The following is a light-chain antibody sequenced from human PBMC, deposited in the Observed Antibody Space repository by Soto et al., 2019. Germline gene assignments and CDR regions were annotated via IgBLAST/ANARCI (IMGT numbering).Light chain of an antibody. CDR2: LAS. CDR1: QAVNTS. Sequence: DIVLTQSPAPLSSFPGDRVTLSCRASQAVNTSLAWYQHRPGQAPRLLIYLASNTAAGVPARFSGSGSGTDFTLTISDVEPEDVAAYYCHQRQSWPLTFGQGTTVDI. J-gene: IGKJ1*01. V-gene: IGKV3D-11*03. CDR3: HQRQSWPLT.